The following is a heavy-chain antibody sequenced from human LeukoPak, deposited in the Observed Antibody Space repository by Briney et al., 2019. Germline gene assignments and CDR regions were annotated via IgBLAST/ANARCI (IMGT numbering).Heavy chain of an antibody. CDR1: GFTFSSYG. CDR3: AKDLDGDYYDSSGYNGEDH. CDR2: IRYDGSNK. D-gene: IGHD3-22*01. J-gene: IGHJ4*02. V-gene: IGHV3-33*06. Sequence: PGRSLRLSCAASGFTFSSYGMHWVRQAPGKGLEWVAVIRYDGSNKYYADSVKGRFTISRDNSKNTLYLQMNSLRAEDTAVYYCAKDLDGDYYDSSGYNGEDHWGQGTLVTVSS.